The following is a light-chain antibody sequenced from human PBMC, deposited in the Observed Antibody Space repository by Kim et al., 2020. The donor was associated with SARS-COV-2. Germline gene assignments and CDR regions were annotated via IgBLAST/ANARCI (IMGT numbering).Light chain of an antibody. J-gene: IGLJ2*01. CDR3: QVWGSSSDQDL. V-gene: IGLV3-21*01. CDR1: NIGGKT. CDR2: YDG. Sequence: SYELTQPPSVSVAPGQTARITCGGNNIGGKTVHWYQQRPGQAPVLVIRYDGDRPSGIPERFSGSNSGNTATLTISRVAAGDEADYYCQVWGSSSDQDLFG.